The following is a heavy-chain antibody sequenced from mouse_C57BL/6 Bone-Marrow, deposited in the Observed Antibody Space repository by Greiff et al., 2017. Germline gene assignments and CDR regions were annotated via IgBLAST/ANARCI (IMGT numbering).Heavy chain of an antibody. Sequence: VQLQQPGAELVRPGSSVKLSCKASGYTFTSYWMDWVKQRPGQGLEWIGNIYPSDSETHYNQKFKDKATLTVDKSSSTAYMQLSSLTSEDSAVYYCARSPARAWCAYWGQGTLVTVSA. CDR2: IYPSDSET. V-gene: IGHV1-61*01. J-gene: IGHJ3*01. CDR3: ARSPARAWCAY. CDR1: GYTFTSYW.